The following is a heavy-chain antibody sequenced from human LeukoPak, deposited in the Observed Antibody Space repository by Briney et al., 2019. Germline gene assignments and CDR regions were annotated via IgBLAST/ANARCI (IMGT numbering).Heavy chain of an antibody. D-gene: IGHD5-12*01. CDR1: GFTFSSYS. J-gene: IGHJ4*02. CDR3: ASIVAPQHIPIDY. CDR2: ISSSSSTI. Sequence: GGSLRLSCAASGFTFSSYSMNWIRQAPGKGLEWVSYISSSSSTIYCADSVKGRFTISRDNAKNSLYLQMNSLRAEDTAVYYWASIVAPQHIPIDYWGQGTLVTVSS. V-gene: IGHV3-48*01.